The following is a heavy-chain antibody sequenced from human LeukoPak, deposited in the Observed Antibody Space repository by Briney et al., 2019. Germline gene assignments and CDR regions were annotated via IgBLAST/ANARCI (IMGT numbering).Heavy chain of an antibody. Sequence: GGSLRLSCAASGFTFSSYEMNWVRQAPGKGLEWVSYITSSGTTIYYADSVKGRFTISRDNAKNSLYLQMNSLRAEDTAVYYCAGGIAAAKSWGQGTLVTVSS. V-gene: IGHV3-48*03. CDR3: AGGIAAAKS. D-gene: IGHD6-13*01. J-gene: IGHJ5*02. CDR2: ITSSGTTI. CDR1: GFTFSSYE.